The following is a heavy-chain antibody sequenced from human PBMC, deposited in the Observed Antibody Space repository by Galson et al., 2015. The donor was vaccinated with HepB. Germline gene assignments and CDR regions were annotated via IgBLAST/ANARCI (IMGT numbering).Heavy chain of an antibody. J-gene: IGHJ4*02. D-gene: IGHD6-19*01. Sequence: SLRLSCAASGFTFSSYAMHWVRQAPGKGLEWVAVISYDGSNKYYADSVKGRFTISRDNSKNTLYLQMNSLRAEDTAVYYCARDISGIAVAGVDYWGQGTLVTASS. CDR3: ARDISGIAVAGVDY. CDR2: ISYDGSNK. V-gene: IGHV3-30*04. CDR1: GFTFSSYA.